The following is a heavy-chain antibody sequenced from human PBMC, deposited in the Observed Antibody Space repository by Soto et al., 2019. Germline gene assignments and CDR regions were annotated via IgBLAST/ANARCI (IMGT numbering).Heavy chain of an antibody. CDR3: ASAAVTGTAGLDF. CDR2: TYYRSKLYN. CDR1: GDRVSSNSAA. D-gene: IGHD6-19*01. J-gene: IGHJ4*02. V-gene: IGHV6-1*01. Sequence: QTLSRTCSLSGDRVSSNSAAWNWIRQPPSRGLEWLGRTYYRSKLYNDYSVSVKSRITINPDTSKNQFSLQLNSVTHEDTAVYYCASAAVTGTAGLDFWGQGTQVTISS.